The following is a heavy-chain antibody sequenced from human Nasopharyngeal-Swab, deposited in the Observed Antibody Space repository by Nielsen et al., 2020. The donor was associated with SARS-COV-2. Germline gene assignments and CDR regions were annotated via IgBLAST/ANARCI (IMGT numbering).Heavy chain of an antibody. CDR1: GYTFTSYG. D-gene: IGHD3-16*02. V-gene: IGHV1-18*04. CDR3: ARVHWGSYRPYFDY. Sequence: ASVKVSCKASGYTFTSYGISWVRQAPGQGLEWMGWISAYNGNTNYAQKLQGRVTMTTDTSTSTAYMELRSLRSDDTAAYYCARVHWGSYRPYFDYWGQGTLVTVSS. CDR2: ISAYNGNT. J-gene: IGHJ4*02.